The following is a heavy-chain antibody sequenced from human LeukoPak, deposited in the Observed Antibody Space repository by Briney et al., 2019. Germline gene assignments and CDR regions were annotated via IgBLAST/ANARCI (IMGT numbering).Heavy chain of an antibody. Sequence: QTGGSLRLSCAASGFTFSSYAMHWVRQAPGKGLEWVSYISSSSSTIYYADSVKGRFTISRDSAKKSLYLQMNSLTVEDTAVYYCARGSSWYLEYFQLWGQGTLVTVSS. J-gene: IGHJ1*01. D-gene: IGHD6-13*01. CDR1: GFTFSSYA. CDR2: ISSSSSTI. CDR3: ARGSSWYLEYFQL. V-gene: IGHV3-48*01.